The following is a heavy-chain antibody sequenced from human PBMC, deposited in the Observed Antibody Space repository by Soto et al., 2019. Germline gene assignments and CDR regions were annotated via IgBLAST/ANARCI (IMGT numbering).Heavy chain of an antibody. Sequence: ASVKVSCKASGYTLTSYGISWVRQAPGQGLEWMGWISAYNGNTNYAQKLQGRVTMTTDTSTSTAYMELRSLRSDDTAVYYCARSGSAMYVTEYYFDYWGQGALVTVSS. J-gene: IGHJ4*02. CDR1: GYTLTSYG. CDR3: ARSGSAMYVTEYYFDY. D-gene: IGHD2-2*01. V-gene: IGHV1-18*01. CDR2: ISAYNGNT.